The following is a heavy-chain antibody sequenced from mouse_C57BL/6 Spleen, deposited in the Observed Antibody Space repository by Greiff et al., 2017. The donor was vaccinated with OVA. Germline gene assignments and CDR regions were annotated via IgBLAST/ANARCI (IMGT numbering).Heavy chain of an antibody. J-gene: IGHJ2*01. CDR3: AREGYGSSFYYFDY. CDR2: INPNYGTT. CDR1: GYSFTDYN. D-gene: IGHD1-1*01. V-gene: IGHV1-39*01. Sequence: VQLKEPGPELVKPGASVKISCKASGYSFTDYNMNWVKQSTGKSLEWIGVINPNYGTTSYNQKFKGKATLTVDQSSSTAYMQLNSLTSEDSAVYYCAREGYGSSFYYFDYWGQGTTLTVSS.